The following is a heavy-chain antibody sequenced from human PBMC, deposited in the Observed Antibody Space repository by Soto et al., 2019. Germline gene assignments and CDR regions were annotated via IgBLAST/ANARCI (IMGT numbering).Heavy chain of an antibody. CDR1: GGSFSGYY. CDR3: ARGVYYDFWSGYYDPLYYFDY. Sequence: LSLTCAVYGGSFSGYYWSWIRQPPGKGLEWIGEINHSGSTNYNPSLKSRVTISVDTSKNQFSLKLSSVTAADTAVYYCARGVYYDFWSGYYDPLYYFDYWGQGTLVTVS. CDR2: INHSGST. J-gene: IGHJ4*02. V-gene: IGHV4-34*01. D-gene: IGHD3-3*01.